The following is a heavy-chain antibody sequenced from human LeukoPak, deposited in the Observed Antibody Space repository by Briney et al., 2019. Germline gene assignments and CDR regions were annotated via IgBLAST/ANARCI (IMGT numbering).Heavy chain of an antibody. CDR2: IYSGGST. V-gene: IGHV3-66*02. D-gene: IGHD3-10*01. CDR1: GFTVSSSY. Sequence: PGGSLRLSCAASGFTVSSSYMSWVRQAPGKGLEWVSVIYSGGSTYYADSVKGRFTISRDNSKNTLYLQMNSLRAEDTAVYYCAGAYGSGSYSAFDIWGQGTMVTVSS. CDR3: AGAYGSGSYSAFDI. J-gene: IGHJ3*02.